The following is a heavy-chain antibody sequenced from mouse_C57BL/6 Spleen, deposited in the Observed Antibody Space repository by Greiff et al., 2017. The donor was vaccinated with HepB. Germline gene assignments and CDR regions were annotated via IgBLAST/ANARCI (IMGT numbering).Heavy chain of an antibody. CDR1: GFNIKDYY. CDR3: ARSELGRGYYFDY. V-gene: IGHV14-2*01. Sequence: EVKLVESGAELVKPGASVKLSCTASGFNIKDYYMNWVKQRTEQGLEWIGRIDPEDGETKYAPKFQGKATITADTSSNTAYLQLSSLTSEDTAVYYCARSELGRGYYFDYWGQGTTLTVSS. CDR2: IDPEDGET. D-gene: IGHD4-1*01. J-gene: IGHJ2*01.